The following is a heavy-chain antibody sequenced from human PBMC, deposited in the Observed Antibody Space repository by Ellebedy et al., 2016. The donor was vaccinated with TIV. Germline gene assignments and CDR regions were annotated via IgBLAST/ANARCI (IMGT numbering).Heavy chain of an antibody. CDR1: GFTFSSYA. D-gene: IGHD1-26*01. J-gene: IGHJ6*02. V-gene: IGHV3-64*01. Sequence: GGSLRLSXAASGFTFSSYAMHWVRQAPGKGLEYVSAISSNEGSTYYANSVKGRFTISRDNSKNTLYLQMGSLRAEDMAVYYCARVNGGSRTRYGMDVWGQGTTVTVSS. CDR2: ISSNEGST. CDR3: ARVNGGSRTRYGMDV.